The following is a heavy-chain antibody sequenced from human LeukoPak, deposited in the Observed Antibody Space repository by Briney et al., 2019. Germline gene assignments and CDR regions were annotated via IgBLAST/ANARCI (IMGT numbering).Heavy chain of an antibody. CDR1: GGSISNYY. CDR3: ARGGAIFGVAYLFDY. CDR2: IYTSGST. J-gene: IGHJ4*02. V-gene: IGHV4-4*07. Sequence: SETLSLTCTVSGGSISNYYWSWIRQPAGKGLEWIGHIYTSGSTNYNPSLKSRVTMSVDTSKSQFSLKPSSVTAADTAVYYCARGGAIFGVAYLFDYWGQGTLVTVSS. D-gene: IGHD3-3*01.